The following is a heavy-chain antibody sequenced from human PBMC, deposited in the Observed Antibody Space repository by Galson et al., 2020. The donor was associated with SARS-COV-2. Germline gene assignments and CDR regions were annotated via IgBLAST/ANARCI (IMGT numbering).Heavy chain of an antibody. CDR1: GFTFSSYS. V-gene: IGHV3-48*04. D-gene: IGHD3-22*01. CDR2: ISSSSSTI. Sequence: GGSLRLSCAASGFTFSSYSMNWVSQAPGKGLEWVSYISSSSSTIYYADSVKGRFTISRDNAKNSLYLQMNSLRAEDTAVYYCASSYYYDSSGYDYWGQGTLVTVSS. CDR3: ASSYYYDSSGYDY. J-gene: IGHJ4*02.